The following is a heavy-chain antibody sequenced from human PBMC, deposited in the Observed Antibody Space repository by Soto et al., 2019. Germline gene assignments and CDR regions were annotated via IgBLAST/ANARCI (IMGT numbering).Heavy chain of an antibody. J-gene: IGHJ6*02. CDR2: IIPIFGTA. Sequence: SVKVSCKASGGTFSSYAISWVRQAPGQGLEWMGGIIPIFGTANYAQKFQGRVTITADESTSTAYMELSSLRSEDTAVYYCARDEAPYDSSGYNPFLYYYGMDVWGQ. CDR1: GGTFSSYA. CDR3: ARDEAPYDSSGYNPFLYYYGMDV. V-gene: IGHV1-69*13. D-gene: IGHD3-22*01.